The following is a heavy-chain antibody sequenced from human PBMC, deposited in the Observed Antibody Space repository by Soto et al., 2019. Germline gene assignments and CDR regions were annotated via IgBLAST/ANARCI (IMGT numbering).Heavy chain of an antibody. V-gene: IGHV3-23*01. J-gene: IGHJ4*02. CDR3: AKDLGGMITFGGVIVKPLGFDY. Sequence: GGSLRLSCAASGFTFSSYAMSWVRQAPGKGLEWVSAISGSGGSTYYADSVKGRFTISRDNSKNTLYLQMNSLRAEDTAVYYCAKDLGGMITFGGVIVKPLGFDYWGQGTLVTVSS. CDR1: GFTFSSYA. CDR2: ISGSGGST. D-gene: IGHD3-16*02.